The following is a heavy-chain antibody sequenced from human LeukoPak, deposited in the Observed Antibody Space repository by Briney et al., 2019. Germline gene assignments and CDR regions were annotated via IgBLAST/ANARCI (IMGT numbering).Heavy chain of an antibody. D-gene: IGHD3-3*01. CDR2: IIPILGIA. CDR3: ARDDREWLSFYYYYYMDV. V-gene: IGHV1-69*04. CDR1: GGTFSSYT. J-gene: IGHJ6*03. Sequence: GASVKVSCKASGGTFSSYTISWVRRAPGQGLEWMGRIIPILGIANYAQKFQGRVTITADKFTSTAYMELSSLRSEDTAVYYCARDDREWLSFYYYYYMDVWGKGTTVTVSS.